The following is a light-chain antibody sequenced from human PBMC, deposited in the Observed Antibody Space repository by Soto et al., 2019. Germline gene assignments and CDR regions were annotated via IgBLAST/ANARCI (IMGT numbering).Light chain of an antibody. Sequence: DILLTQSPATLSLSPGERVTLSCRASQSFSGYLAWYQQKPGQAPRLLIYDASKRATGIPARFSGRGSGTDFTLPISSLEPEDFAVYYCQQRSNWPPVITFGQGTRLEIK. V-gene: IGKV3-11*01. CDR2: DAS. CDR3: QQRSNWPPVIT. CDR1: QSFSGY. J-gene: IGKJ5*01.